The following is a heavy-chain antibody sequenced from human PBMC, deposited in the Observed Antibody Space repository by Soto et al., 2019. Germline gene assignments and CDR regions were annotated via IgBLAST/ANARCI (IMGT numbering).Heavy chain of an antibody. J-gene: IGHJ4*02. V-gene: IGHV3-23*01. CDR2: ISGSGGST. D-gene: IGHD3-22*01. CDR3: AKVEGLGYDSSGYTNY. CDR1: GFTFSSYA. Sequence: SGGSLRLSCAASGFTFSSYAMSWVRQAPGKGLEWVSAISGSGGSTYYADSVKGRFTISRDNSKNTLYLQMNSLRAEDTAVYYCAKVEGLGYDSSGYTNYWGQGTLVTVSS.